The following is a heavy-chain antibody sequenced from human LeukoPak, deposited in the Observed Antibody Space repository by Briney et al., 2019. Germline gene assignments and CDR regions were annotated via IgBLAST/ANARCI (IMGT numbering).Heavy chain of an antibody. J-gene: IGHJ4*02. CDR3: AKVDVVANDY. Sequence: GGSLRLSCAASGFTFSSYAMHWVRQAPGKGLEWVSAISGSGGSTYYADSVKGRFTIPRDNSKNSLYLQMNSLRAEDTAVYYCAKVDVVANDYWGQGTLVTVSS. V-gene: IGHV3-23*01. D-gene: IGHD2-15*01. CDR2: ISGSGGST. CDR1: GFTFSSYA.